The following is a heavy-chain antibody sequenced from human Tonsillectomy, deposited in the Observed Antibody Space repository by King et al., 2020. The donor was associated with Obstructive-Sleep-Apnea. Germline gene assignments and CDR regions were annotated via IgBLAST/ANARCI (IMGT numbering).Heavy chain of an antibody. Sequence: VQLVESGGDLVKPGGSLRLSCAASGFTFNNAWMTWVRQAPGKGLEWVGRIKSKTDGGTTDYAAPVKGRFTISRDDSKNTLFLQMNRLKTEEPALYYCTTSDYGSVPWGQGTLVTVSS. CDR2: IKSKTDGGTT. CDR3: TTSDYGSVP. V-gene: IGHV3-15*01. CDR1: GFTFNNAW. J-gene: IGHJ4*02. D-gene: IGHD3-10*01.